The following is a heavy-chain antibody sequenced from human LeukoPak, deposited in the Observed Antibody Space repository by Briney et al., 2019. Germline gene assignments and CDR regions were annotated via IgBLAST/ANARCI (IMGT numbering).Heavy chain of an antibody. Sequence: GSLRLSCAASGFTFSSYAMSWIRQPPGKGLEWIGEINHSGSTNYNPSLKSRVTISVDTSKNQFSLKLSSVTAADTAVYYCARGATWDYWGQGTLVTVSS. CDR3: ARGATWDY. D-gene: IGHD5-12*01. V-gene: IGHV4-34*01. J-gene: IGHJ4*02. CDR2: INHSGST. CDR1: GFTFSSYA.